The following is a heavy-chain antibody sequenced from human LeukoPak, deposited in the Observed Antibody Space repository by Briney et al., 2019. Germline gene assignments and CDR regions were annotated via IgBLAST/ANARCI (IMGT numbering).Heavy chain of an antibody. Sequence: GESLKISCAASGFTFSSYAMSWVRQAPGKGLEWVSAVSGSGGSTYYADSVKGRFTISRDNSKNTLYLQMNSLRAEDTAVYYCAKDQGYSSSSVAFDIWGQGTMVTVSS. CDR2: VSGSGGST. CDR3: AKDQGYSSSSVAFDI. D-gene: IGHD6-6*01. V-gene: IGHV3-23*01. J-gene: IGHJ3*02. CDR1: GFTFSSYA.